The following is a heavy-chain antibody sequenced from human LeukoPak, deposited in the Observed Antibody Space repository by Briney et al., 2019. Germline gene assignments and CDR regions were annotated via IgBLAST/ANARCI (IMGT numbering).Heavy chain of an antibody. J-gene: IGHJ6*02. CDR2: IYPGDSDT. CDR3: ARERSSSGDYYYDMDV. CDR1: GYSFTSYW. V-gene: IGHV5-51*03. Sequence: PGEPLNISCKGSGYSFTSYWICWVRHLPGKGLVGMRIIYPGDSDTRYSPSLQAQVTISADKSISTAHLQWSSLKASDTAMYYCARERSSSGDYYYDMDVWGQGTTVTVSS. D-gene: IGHD6-13*01.